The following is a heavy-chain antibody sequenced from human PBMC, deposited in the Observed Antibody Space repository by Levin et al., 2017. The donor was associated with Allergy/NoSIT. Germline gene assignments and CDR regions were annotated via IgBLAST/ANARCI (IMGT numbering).Heavy chain of an antibody. CDR1: GGSISSSSYY. D-gene: IGHD6-19*01. J-gene: IGHJ4*02. V-gene: IGHV4-39*07. CDR3: ARVNRYSSGWLDY. CDR2: IYYSGST. Sequence: GSLRLSCTVSGGSISSSSYYWGWIRQPPGKGLEWIGSIYYSGSTYYNPSLKSRVTISVDTSKNQFSLKLSSVTAADTAVYYCARVNRYSSGWLDYWGQGTLVTVSS.